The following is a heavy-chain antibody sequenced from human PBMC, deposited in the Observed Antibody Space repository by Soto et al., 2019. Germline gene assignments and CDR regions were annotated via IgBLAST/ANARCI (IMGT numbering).Heavy chain of an antibody. CDR2: MNPNSGNT. Sequence: ASVKVSCKASGYTFTSYDINWVRQATGQGLERMGWMNPNSGNTGYAQKFQGRVTMTRNTSISTAYMELSSLRSEDTAVYYCARIFARRGATSSSWIYYYYGMDVWGQGTTVTVSS. CDR1: GYTFTSYD. V-gene: IGHV1-8*01. J-gene: IGHJ6*02. CDR3: ARIFARRGATSSSWIYYYYGMDV. D-gene: IGHD6-6*01.